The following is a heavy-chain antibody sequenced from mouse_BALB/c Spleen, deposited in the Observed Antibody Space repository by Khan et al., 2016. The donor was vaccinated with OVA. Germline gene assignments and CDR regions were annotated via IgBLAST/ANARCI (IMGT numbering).Heavy chain of an antibody. CDR2: ISPGSGTP. Sequence: DLVKPGASVKLSCKASGYTFTSYWINWIKQRPGQGLVWIGRISPGSGTPYYNEMFKGKATLTVDTSSSTAYIQLSSLSSEDSAVYFCARENYYGSSHYAMDYWGQGTSVTASS. V-gene: IGHV1S41*01. D-gene: IGHD1-1*01. CDR1: GYTFTSYW. J-gene: IGHJ4*01. CDR3: ARENYYGSSHYAMDY.